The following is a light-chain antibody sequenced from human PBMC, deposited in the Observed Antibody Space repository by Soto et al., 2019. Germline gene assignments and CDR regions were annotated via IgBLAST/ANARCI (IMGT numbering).Light chain of an antibody. CDR1: RSLVASDGNAY. Sequence: EIVLTQTPLLSPVTLGQPASISCRSSRSLVASDGNAYLTWLHQRPGQPPRPVIYQVSQRLSGAPERFSASGAGTDFTLHISRVEAGDVGTSFCMQATQLRTFGQGTRLEIK. V-gene: IGKV2-24*01. J-gene: IGKJ5*01. CDR2: QVS. CDR3: MQATQLRT.